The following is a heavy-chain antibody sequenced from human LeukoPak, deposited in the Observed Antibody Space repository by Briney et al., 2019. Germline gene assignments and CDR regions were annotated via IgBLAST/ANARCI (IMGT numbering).Heavy chain of an antibody. V-gene: IGHV4-61*02. CDR3: ASDFSY. CDR1: GGSISAGTYY. Sequence: SQALSLTCTVSGGSISAGTYYWSWIRQPAGKGLEWIGRIYTSGSTNYSPSLKSRVTISVDTSKNQFSLKLSSVTAADTAVYYCASDFSYWGQGILVTVSS. J-gene: IGHJ4*02. CDR2: IYTSGST.